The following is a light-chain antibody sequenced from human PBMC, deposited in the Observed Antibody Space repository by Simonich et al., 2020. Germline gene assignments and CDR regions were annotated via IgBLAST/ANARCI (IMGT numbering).Light chain of an antibody. CDR3: SSYTSSSTSV. CDR2: DVS. CDR1: SSDVGGYNF. Sequence: QSALPQPASVSGSPGQSITISCLGTSSDVGGYNFVSWYQQHPGKAPKLMIYDVSKRPSGVSNRFSGSKSGNTASLTISGLQAEDEADYYCSSYTSSSTSVFGGGTKLTVL. V-gene: IGLV2-14*03. J-gene: IGLJ2*01.